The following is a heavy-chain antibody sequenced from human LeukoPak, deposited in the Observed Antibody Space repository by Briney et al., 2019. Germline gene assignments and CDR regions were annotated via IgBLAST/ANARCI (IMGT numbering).Heavy chain of an antibody. J-gene: IGHJ4*02. D-gene: IGHD3-22*01. CDR1: GFTFSSYA. Sequence: PGGSLRLSCAASGFTFSSYAMHWVRQAPGKGLEWVAVISYDGSNKYYADSVKGRFTISRDNSKNTLYLQMNSLRAEDTAVYYCARVGYYYDSSGYYYVNYYFDYWGQGTLVTVSS. CDR3: ARVGYYYDSSGYYYVNYYFDY. CDR2: ISYDGSNK. V-gene: IGHV3-30-3*01.